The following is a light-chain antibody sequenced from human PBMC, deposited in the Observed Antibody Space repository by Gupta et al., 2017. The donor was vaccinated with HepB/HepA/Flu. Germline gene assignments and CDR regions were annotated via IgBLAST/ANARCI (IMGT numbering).Light chain of an antibody. V-gene: IGKV2-24*01. J-gene: IGKJ2*04. CDR1: QSLEHSDGNTY. CDR2: KIS. Sequence: DIVMTQTPLSSLVTLGQPASISCRSSQSLEHSDGNTYLSWLQQRPGQPPRLLIYKISYRFSGVPDRFSGSGAGTDFTLKISRVEAEDVGVYYCMQATQFPHPMRSFGQGTKLEIK. CDR3: MQATQFPHPMRS.